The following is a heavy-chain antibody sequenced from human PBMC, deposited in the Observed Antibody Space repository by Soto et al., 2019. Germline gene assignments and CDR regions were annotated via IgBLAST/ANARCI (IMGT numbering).Heavy chain of an antibody. V-gene: IGHV4-31*03. CDR1: GGSISSGGYY. CDR2: IYYSGST. Sequence: PSETLSLTCTVSGGSISSGGYYWSWIRQHPGKGLEWIGDIYYSGSTNYNPSLKSRVTISVDTSKNQFSLKLSSVTAADTAVYYCARDLSVMYGNWFDPWGQGTLVTVSS. CDR3: ARDLSVMYGNWFDP. D-gene: IGHD2-8*02. J-gene: IGHJ5*02.